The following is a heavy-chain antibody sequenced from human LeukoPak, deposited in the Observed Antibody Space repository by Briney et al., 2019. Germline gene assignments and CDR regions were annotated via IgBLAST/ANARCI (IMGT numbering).Heavy chain of an antibody. CDR3: ARDLIWFGEAGIDY. CDR2: IKQDGSEK. V-gene: IGHV3-7*01. CDR1: GFTFSSYW. Sequence: PGGSLRLSCAASGFTFSSYWMSWVRQAPGKGLEWVANIKQDGSEKYYVDSAKGRFTISRDNAKNSLYLQMNSLRAEDTAVYYCARDLIWFGEAGIDYWGQGTLVTVSS. J-gene: IGHJ4*02. D-gene: IGHD3-10*01.